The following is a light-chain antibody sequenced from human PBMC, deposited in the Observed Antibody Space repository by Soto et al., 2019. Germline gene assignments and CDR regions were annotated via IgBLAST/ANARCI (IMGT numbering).Light chain of an antibody. J-gene: IGKJ4*01. CDR3: QQYNNWPET. CDR1: QSVSSN. CDR2: GAS. Sequence: EIVMTQSPATLSVSLGERATLSCRASQSVSSNLAWYQQKPGQAPRLLIYGASTRATGIPATFSGSGSGTEFTLTISSLQSEDFAVYYCQQYNNWPETFGGGTKVEIK. V-gene: IGKV3-15*01.